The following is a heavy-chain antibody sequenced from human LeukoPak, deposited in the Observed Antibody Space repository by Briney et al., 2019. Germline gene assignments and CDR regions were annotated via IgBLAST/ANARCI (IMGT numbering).Heavy chain of an antibody. V-gene: IGHV3-21*01. Sequence: GESLRLSCAASGFTLSSYSMNWVRQAPEKGLEWVSSISSSSSYIYYADSVKGRFTISRDNAKNSLYLQMNSLRAEDTAVYYCARDPVRYFDWPSAFDIWGQGTMVTVSS. CDR1: GFTLSSYS. D-gene: IGHD3-9*01. J-gene: IGHJ3*02. CDR3: ARDPVRYFDWPSAFDI. CDR2: ISSSSSYI.